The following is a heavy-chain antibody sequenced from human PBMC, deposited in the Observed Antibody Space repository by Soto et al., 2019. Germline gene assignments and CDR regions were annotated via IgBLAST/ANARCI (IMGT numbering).Heavy chain of an antibody. CDR3: ARDRSGSWYGRGYHYYGMDV. CDR2: ISSSGNTI. J-gene: IGHJ6*02. V-gene: IGHV3-11*01. Sequence: QVQLVESGGGLVKPGGSLRLSCAASGFTSSDYYMSWIRQAPGKGLEYVSYISSSGNTIYNADSVRGRFTISRDNVKNSLYLQMNSLRAEDTDIYYCARDRSGSWYGRGYHYYGMDVWGQGTTVTVSS. CDR1: GFTSSDYY. D-gene: IGHD2-15*01.